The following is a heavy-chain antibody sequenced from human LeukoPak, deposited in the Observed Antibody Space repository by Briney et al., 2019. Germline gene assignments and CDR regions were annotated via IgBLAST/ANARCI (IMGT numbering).Heavy chain of an antibody. CDR1: GYTFTGYH. J-gene: IGHJ5*02. Sequence: ASVKVSCKASGYTFTGYHMHWVRQAPGQGLEWMGWIKPNTGGTNYAQNFQGRVTMTRDTSISTVYMELSRLRSDDTAVYYCARANMVRGVGLFFDRNWFDPWGQGTLVTVSS. CDR2: IKPNTGGT. V-gene: IGHV1-2*02. CDR3: ARANMVRGVGLFFDRNWFDP. D-gene: IGHD3-10*01.